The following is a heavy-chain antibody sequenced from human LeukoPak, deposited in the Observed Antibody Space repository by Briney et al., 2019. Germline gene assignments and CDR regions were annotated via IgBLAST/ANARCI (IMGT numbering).Heavy chain of an antibody. V-gene: IGHV2-5*08. Sequence: TLSLTCTVSGDFITAYYWSWIRQPPGKALEWLALIYWDDDKHYSPSLKSRLTITKDTSKNQVVLTMTNMDPVDTATYYCAHRLSPYFYDTIGSDYWGQGTLVTVSS. J-gene: IGHJ4*02. CDR1: GDFITAYYWS. CDR3: AHRLSPYFYDTIGSDY. D-gene: IGHD3-22*01. CDR2: IYWDDDK.